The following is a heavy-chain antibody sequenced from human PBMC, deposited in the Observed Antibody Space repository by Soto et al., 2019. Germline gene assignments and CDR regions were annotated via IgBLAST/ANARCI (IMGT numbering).Heavy chain of an antibody. CDR1: GYSFTRYG. V-gene: IGHV1-18*01. CDR3: AMVDVYVTPSPQDV. D-gene: IGHD3-16*01. Sequence: QVQLVQSGAEVKNPGASVKVSCKASGYSFTRYGIGWARQAPGQGLEWMGWINAYNGNTNYAQNVQGRLTLTTDTSTTIAYMELRSLRSNDTAIYYCAMVDVYVTPSPQDVWGQGTTVTVSS. J-gene: IGHJ6*02. CDR2: INAYNGNT.